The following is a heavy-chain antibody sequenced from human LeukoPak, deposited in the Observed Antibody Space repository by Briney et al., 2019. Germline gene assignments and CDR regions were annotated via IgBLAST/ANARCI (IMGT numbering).Heavy chain of an antibody. J-gene: IGHJ3*02. CDR1: GGTFSSYA. Sequence: SVKVSCKASGGTFSSYAISWVRQAPRQGLEWMGRIIPIFGTANYAQKFQGRVTITTDESTSTAYTELSSLRSEDTAVYYCARRLIAVAGTGAFDIWGQGTMVTVSS. D-gene: IGHD6-19*01. V-gene: IGHV1-69*05. CDR2: IIPIFGTA. CDR3: ARRLIAVAGTGAFDI.